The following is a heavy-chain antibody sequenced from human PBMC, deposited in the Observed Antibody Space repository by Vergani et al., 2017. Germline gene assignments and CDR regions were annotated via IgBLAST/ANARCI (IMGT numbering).Heavy chain of an antibody. J-gene: IGHJ5*02. V-gene: IGHV4-39*01. CDR2: IYYSGST. Sequence: QLQLQESGPGLVKPSATLSLTCSVSGASIRSSNYYWGWIRQPPGKGLEWIASIYYSGSTYYNPSLKSRVTISVDTSNNQFSLKLSSVTAADTAVYFCARHSTVEWLVKLGGIDPWGQGILVTVSS. CDR3: ARHSTVEWLVKLGGIDP. CDR1: GASIRSSNYY. D-gene: IGHD6-19*01.